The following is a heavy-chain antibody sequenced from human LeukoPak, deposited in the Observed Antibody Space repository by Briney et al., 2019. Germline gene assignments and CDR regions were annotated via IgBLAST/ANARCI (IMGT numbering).Heavy chain of an antibody. V-gene: IGHV3-23*01. CDR2: ISGSGGST. D-gene: IGHD2-8*01. Sequence: QSGGSLRLSCAASGFTFSSYAMSWVRQAPGKGLEWVSAISGSGGSTYYADSVKGRFTISRDNAKNSLYLQMNSLRAEDTAVYYCALKYVGPLDFDYWGQGTLVTVSS. J-gene: IGHJ4*02. CDR1: GFTFSSYA. CDR3: ALKYVGPLDFDY.